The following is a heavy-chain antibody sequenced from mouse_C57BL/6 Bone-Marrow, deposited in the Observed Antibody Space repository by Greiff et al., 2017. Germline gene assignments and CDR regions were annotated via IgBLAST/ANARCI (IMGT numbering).Heavy chain of an antibody. V-gene: IGHV1-54*01. CDR2: INPGSGGT. Sequence: VKLQQSGAELVRPGTSVKVSCKASGYAFTNYLIEWVKQRPGQGLEWIGVINPGSGGTNYNEKFKGKATLTADKSSSTAYMQLSSLTSEDSAVYFCAISEDYDKDWLAYWGQGTLVTVSA. D-gene: IGHD2-4*01. CDR3: AISEDYDKDWLAY. CDR1: GYAFTNYL. J-gene: IGHJ3*01.